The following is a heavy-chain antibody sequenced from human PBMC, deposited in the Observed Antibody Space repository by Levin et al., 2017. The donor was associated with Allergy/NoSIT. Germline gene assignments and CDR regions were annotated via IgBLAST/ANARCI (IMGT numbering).Heavy chain of an antibody. Sequence: SQTLSLTCTVSGGSIRGSTYYWGWIRQPPGRGLEWVGSIYYTGRTFYNAPLKSRVTISVDTSKNQFSLKLSSVTAADTAIYYCARHGGAVSPKSSGAFDSCGQGTMVTVSS. CDR1: GGSIRGSTYY. D-gene: IGHD3-16*01. CDR3: ARHGGAVSPKSSGAFDS. V-gene: IGHV4-39*01. CDR2: IYYTGRT. J-gene: IGHJ3*02.